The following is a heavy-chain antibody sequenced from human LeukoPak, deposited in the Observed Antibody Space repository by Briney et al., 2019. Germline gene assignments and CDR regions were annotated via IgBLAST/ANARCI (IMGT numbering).Heavy chain of an antibody. D-gene: IGHD3-10*01. Sequence: SETLSLTCTVSGGSISSYHWSWIRQPPGKGLEWIGYIYYSGSTNYNPSLKSRVTISVDTSKNQFSLKLSSVTAADTAVYYCARGDYSGYYFDYWGQGTLVTVSS. CDR3: ARGDYSGYYFDY. J-gene: IGHJ4*02. CDR2: IYYSGST. V-gene: IGHV4-59*01. CDR1: GGSISSYH.